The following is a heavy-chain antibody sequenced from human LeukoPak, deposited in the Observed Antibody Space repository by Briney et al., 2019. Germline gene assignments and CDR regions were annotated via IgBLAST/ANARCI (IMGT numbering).Heavy chain of an antibody. D-gene: IGHD3-22*01. CDR2: IIPIFGTA. V-gene: IGHV1-69*05. Sequence: GSSVKVSCKASGGTFSSYAISWVRQAPGQGLEWMGGIIPIFGTANYAQKFQGRVTITTDESTSTAYMELSSLRSEDTAVYYCARGPLYYDSSGYYYAFDYWGQGTLVTVS. CDR3: ARGPLYYDSSGYYYAFDY. J-gene: IGHJ4*02. CDR1: GGTFSSYA.